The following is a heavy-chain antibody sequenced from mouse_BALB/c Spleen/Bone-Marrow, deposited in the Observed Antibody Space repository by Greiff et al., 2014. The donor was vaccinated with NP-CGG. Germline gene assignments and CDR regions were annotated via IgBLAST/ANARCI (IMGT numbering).Heavy chain of an antibody. J-gene: IGHJ3*01. CDR2: IYPSDSYT. CDR3: TRGDYYGSSSFAY. V-gene: IGHV1-69*02. CDR1: GYTFTSYW. D-gene: IGHD1-1*01. Sequence: VKLQESGAELVRPGASVKLSCKASGYTFTSYWINWVKQRPGQGLEWIGNIYPSDSYTNYNQKFKDKATLTVDKSSSTAYMQLSSPTSEDSAVYYCTRGDYYGSSSFAYWGQGTLVTVSA.